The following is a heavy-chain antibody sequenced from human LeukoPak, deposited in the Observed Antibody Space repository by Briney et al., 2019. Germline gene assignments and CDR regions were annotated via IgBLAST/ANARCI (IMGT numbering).Heavy chain of an antibody. D-gene: IGHD3-3*01. CDR2: ISYDGSNK. CDR1: GFTFSSYA. Sequence: GGSLRLSCAASGFTFSSYAMHWVRKAPGKGLEWVAVISYDGSNKYYADSVKGRFTISRDNSKNTLYLQMNSLRAEDTAVYYCARGAVYYDFWSGQNYNYWGQGTLVTVSS. V-gene: IGHV3-30*04. CDR3: ARGAVYYDFWSGQNYNY. J-gene: IGHJ4*02.